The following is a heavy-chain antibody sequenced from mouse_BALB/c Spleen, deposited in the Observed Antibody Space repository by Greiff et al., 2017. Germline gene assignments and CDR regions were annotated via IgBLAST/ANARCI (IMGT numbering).Heavy chain of an antibody. CDR3: ARKEVRLYWYFDV. D-gene: IGHD2-14*01. CDR1: GFTFSSYG. CDR2: ISSGGSYT. V-gene: IGHV5-6*02. J-gene: IGHJ1*01. Sequence: DVMLVESGGDLVKPGGSLKLSCAASGFTFSSYGMSWVRQTPDKRLEWVATISSGGSYTYYPDSVKGRFTISRDNAKNTLYLQMSSLKSEDTAMYYCARKEVRLYWYFDVWGAGTTVTVSS.